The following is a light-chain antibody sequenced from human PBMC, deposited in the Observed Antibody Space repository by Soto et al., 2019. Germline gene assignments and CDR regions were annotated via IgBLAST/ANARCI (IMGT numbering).Light chain of an antibody. CDR1: QSISSW. CDR3: QQSSSYPVT. Sequence: DIQMTQSPSTLSASVGDRVTITCRASQSISSWLAWYQQKPGKAPKLLIYKASNLESGVPSRFSGSVSLTEFTLTISSLQPDDFATYYCQQSSSYPVTFGQGTKLEIK. CDR2: KAS. J-gene: IGKJ2*01. V-gene: IGKV1-5*03.